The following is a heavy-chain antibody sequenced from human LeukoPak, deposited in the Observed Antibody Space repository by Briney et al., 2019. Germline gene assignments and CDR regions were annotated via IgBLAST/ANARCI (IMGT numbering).Heavy chain of an antibody. Sequence: GGSLRLSCAASGFTFSSYATHWVRQAPGKGLEYVSAISSNGGSTYYANSVKGRFTISRDNSKNTLYLQMGSLRAEDMAVYYCARDRDGHYYDSSGPLDYWGQGTLVTVSS. J-gene: IGHJ4*02. CDR3: ARDRDGHYYDSSGPLDY. D-gene: IGHD3-22*01. CDR1: GFTFSSYA. CDR2: ISSNGGST. V-gene: IGHV3-64*01.